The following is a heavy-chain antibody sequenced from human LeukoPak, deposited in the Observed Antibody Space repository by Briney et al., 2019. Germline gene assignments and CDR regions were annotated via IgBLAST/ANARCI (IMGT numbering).Heavy chain of an antibody. J-gene: IGHJ4*02. Sequence: GGSLRLSCAASGFTFSSYSMNWVRQAPGKGLEWVSYISSSSSYIYYADSVKGRFTISRDNAKNSLYLQMNSLRAEDTAVYYCARDGWDSSGTDYWGQGTLVTVSS. D-gene: IGHD3-22*01. CDR2: ISSSSSYI. CDR3: ARDGWDSSGTDY. CDR1: GFTFSSYS. V-gene: IGHV3-21*05.